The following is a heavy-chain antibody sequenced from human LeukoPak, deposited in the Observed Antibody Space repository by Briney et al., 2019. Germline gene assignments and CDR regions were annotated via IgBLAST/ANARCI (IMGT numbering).Heavy chain of an antibody. CDR2: ISSSGSTI. CDR1: GFTFSDYY. CDR3: ARVKNYYDSSGPEDY. D-gene: IGHD3-22*01. J-gene: IGHJ4*02. V-gene: IGHV3-11*04. Sequence: GGSLRLSCAASGFTFSDYYMSWIRQAPGKGLEWVSYISSSGSTIYYADSVKGRFTISRDNAKNSLYLQMNSLRAEDTAVYYCARVKNYYDSSGPEDYWGQGTLVTVSS.